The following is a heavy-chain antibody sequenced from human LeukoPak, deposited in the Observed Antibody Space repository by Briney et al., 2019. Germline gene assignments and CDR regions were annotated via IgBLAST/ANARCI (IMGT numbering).Heavy chain of an antibody. V-gene: IGHV3-53*01. CDR3: ANDMITFGGVIRNNAFDI. D-gene: IGHD3-16*02. Sequence: PGGSLRLSCAASGFTVSSNYMSWVRQAPGKGLEWVAVVYSGGRTYYADSVKGRFTISRDNAKNSLYLQMNSLRAEDTAVYYCANDMITFGGVIRNNAFDIWGQGTMVTVSS. CDR1: GFTVSSNY. J-gene: IGHJ3*02. CDR2: VYSGGRT.